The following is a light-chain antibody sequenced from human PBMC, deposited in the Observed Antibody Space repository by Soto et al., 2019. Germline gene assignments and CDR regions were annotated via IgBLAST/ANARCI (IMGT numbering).Light chain of an antibody. V-gene: IGKV3-15*01. J-gene: IGKJ4*01. CDR2: GAS. CDR1: QSVRSE. CDR3: QPYNNWPLT. Sequence: EIVMTQSPASLSVSPGERVTLSCRASQSVRSELAWYQQKSGQPPRLLIYGASTRATGIPARFSGSGSGTEFTLTINDLQSEDFAVYYCQPYNNWPLTFGGGTKVESK.